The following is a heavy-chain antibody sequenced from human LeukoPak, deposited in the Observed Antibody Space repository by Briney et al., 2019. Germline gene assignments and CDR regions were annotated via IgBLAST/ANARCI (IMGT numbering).Heavy chain of an antibody. V-gene: IGHV1-2*04. CDR2: INPNSGGT. CDR1: GYTFTGYY. J-gene: IGHJ4*02. D-gene: IGHD2-2*01. Sequence: ASVKVSCKASGYTFTGYYMHWVRQAPGQGLEWMGWINPNSGGTNYAQKFQGWVTMTRDTSFSTAYMELSRLRSDDTAVYYCARAPPVPAAATPFDYWGQGTLVTVSS. CDR3: ARAPPVPAAATPFDY.